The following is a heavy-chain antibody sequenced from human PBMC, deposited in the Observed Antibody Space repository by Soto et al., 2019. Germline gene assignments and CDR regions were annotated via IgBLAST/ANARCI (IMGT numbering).Heavy chain of an antibody. Sequence: VASVKVSCKASGGTFSSYAISWVRQAPGQGLEWMGGIIPIFGTANYAQKFQGRVTITADESTSTAYMELSSLRSEDTAVYYCGSGSYYKDIDYYYGIDVWGQGTTVTGSS. D-gene: IGHD3-10*01. J-gene: IGHJ6*02. V-gene: IGHV1-69*13. CDR1: GGTFSSYA. CDR3: GSGSYYKDIDYYYGIDV. CDR2: IIPIFGTA.